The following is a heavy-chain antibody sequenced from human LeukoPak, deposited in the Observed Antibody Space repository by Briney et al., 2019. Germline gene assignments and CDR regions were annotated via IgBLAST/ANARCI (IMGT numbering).Heavy chain of an antibody. Sequence: GRSLRLSCAASGFTFSSYAMHWVRQAPGKGLEWVAVISYDGSNKYYADSVKGRFTISRDNSKNTLYLQINSLRAEDTAVYYCARVGGTVTYDAFDIWGQGTMVTVSS. V-gene: IGHV3-30-3*01. CDR1: GFTFSSYA. CDR2: ISYDGSNK. D-gene: IGHD4-17*01. J-gene: IGHJ3*02. CDR3: ARVGGTVTYDAFDI.